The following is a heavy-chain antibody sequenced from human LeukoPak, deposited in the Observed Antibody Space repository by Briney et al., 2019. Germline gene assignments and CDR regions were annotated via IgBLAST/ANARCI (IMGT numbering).Heavy chain of an antibody. V-gene: IGHV3-21*01. CDR3: ARDRCSSTSCYGSWFDP. CDR2: ISSSSSYI. J-gene: IGHJ5*02. D-gene: IGHD2-2*01. Sequence: GGSLRLSCAASGFTFSSYSMNWVRQAPGKGLEWVSSISSSSSYIYYADSVKGRFTISRDNAKNSLYLQMNSLRAEDTAVYYCARDRCSSTSCYGSWFDPWGQGTLVTVSS. CDR1: GFTFSSYS.